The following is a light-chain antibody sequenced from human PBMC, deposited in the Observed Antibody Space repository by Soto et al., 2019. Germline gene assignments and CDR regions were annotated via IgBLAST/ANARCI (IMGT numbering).Light chain of an antibody. J-gene: IGLJ3*02. CDR2: VNSDGSH. CDR1: SGHSNCA. V-gene: IGLV4-69*02. CDR3: QTWDAGIWV. Sequence: QLVLTQSPSASASLGASVKLTCTLSSGHSNCAIAWHQQQPEKGPRYLMKVNSDGSHTKGDGIPDRFSGSTSGAERYLTISGLQSEDEADYYCQTWDAGIWVFGGGTKLTVL.